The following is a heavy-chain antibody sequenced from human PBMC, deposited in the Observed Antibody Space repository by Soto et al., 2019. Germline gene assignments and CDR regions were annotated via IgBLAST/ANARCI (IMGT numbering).Heavy chain of an antibody. CDR3: ARLYDFWSGSRYYYYGMDV. CDR2: IKQDGGEK. CDR1: GFTXSNYW. D-gene: IGHD3-3*01. Sequence: PGGSLRLSCAASGFTXSNYWMSXVRXXXGXGXEWVANIKQDGGEKYYVDSVKGRFTISRDNAKNSLYLQMNSLRAEDTAVYYCARLYDFWSGSRYYYYGMDVWGQGTTVTVSS. V-gene: IGHV3-7*05. J-gene: IGHJ6*02.